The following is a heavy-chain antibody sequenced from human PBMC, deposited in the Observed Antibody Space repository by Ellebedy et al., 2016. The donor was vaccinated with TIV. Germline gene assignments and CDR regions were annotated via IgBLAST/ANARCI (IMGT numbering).Heavy chain of an antibody. D-gene: IGHD3-22*01. CDR2: INHSGST. Sequence: GSLRLSCAASGFTFSSYSMNWIRQPPGKGLEWIGEINHSGSTNYNPSLKSRVTISVDTSKNQFSLKLTSVTAADTAVYYCARRNRRYDSSGYSSNWFDPWGQGTLVTVPS. J-gene: IGHJ5*02. CDR3: ARRNRRYDSSGYSSNWFDP. CDR1: GFTFSSYS. V-gene: IGHV4-34*08.